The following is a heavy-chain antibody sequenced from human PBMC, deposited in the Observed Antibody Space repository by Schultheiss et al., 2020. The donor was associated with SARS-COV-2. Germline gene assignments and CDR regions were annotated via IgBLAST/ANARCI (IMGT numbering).Heavy chain of an antibody. V-gene: IGHV3-48*03. CDR1: GFTFSSYE. CDR2: ISSSGSTI. D-gene: IGHD3-3*01. CDR3: AREDTLRFLEWLSAFDI. Sequence: GESLKISCAASGFTFSSYEMNWVRQAPGKGLEWVSYISSSGSTIYYADSVKGRFTISRDNAKNSLYLQMNSLRAEDTAVYYCAREDTLRFLEWLSAFDIWGQGTMVTVSS. J-gene: IGHJ3*02.